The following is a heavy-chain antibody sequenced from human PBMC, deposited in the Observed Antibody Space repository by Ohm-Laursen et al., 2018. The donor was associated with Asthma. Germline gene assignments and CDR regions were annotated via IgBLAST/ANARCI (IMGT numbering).Heavy chain of an antibody. CDR2: IYHSGST. J-gene: IGHJ4*02. V-gene: IGHV4-30-2*01. Sequence: TLSLTCAVSGGSISSGGYSWSWIRQPPGKGLEWIGYIYHSGSTYYNPSLKSRVTISVDRSKNQFSLKLSSVTAADTAVYYCARYNSGSYDYWGQGTLVTVSS. D-gene: IGHD1-26*01. CDR1: GGSISSGGYS. CDR3: ARYNSGSYDY.